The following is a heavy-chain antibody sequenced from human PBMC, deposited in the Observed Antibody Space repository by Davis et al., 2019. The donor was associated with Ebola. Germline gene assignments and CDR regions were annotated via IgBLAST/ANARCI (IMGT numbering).Heavy chain of an antibody. D-gene: IGHD2-15*01. J-gene: IGHJ4*02. CDR3: ARDQWAQYCSGGSCHFDY. CDR2: IKQDGSEK. CDR1: GFTFSSYW. V-gene: IGHV3-7*01. Sequence: PGGSLRLSCAASGFTFSSYWMSWVRQAPGKGLEWVANIKQDGSEKYYVDSVKGRFTISRDSAKNSLYLQMNSLRAEDTAVYYCARDQWAQYCSGGSCHFDYWGQGTLVTVSS.